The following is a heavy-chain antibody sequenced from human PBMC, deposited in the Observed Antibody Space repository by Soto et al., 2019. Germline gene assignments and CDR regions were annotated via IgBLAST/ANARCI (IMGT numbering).Heavy chain of an antibody. J-gene: IGHJ4*02. D-gene: IGHD3-16*01. V-gene: IGHV3-7*03. Sequence: PGGSLRLSCTASGFTFSSYWMSWVRQAPGKGLGWVDNIKEDGSGKYYVDSVKGRFSISRDNARNSLYLQMNSLRVEDTAVYYCVRVGRLGGYWGQGALVTVSS. CDR1: GFTFSSYW. CDR2: IKEDGSGK. CDR3: VRVGRLGGY.